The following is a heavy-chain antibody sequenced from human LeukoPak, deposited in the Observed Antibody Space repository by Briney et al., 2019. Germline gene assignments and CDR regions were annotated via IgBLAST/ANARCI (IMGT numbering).Heavy chain of an antibody. J-gene: IGHJ2*01. CDR2: IIPIFGTA. D-gene: IGHD3-22*01. CDR3: ARVEGGYYDSSGWYFDL. Sequence: ASVKVSCKASGGTFSSYAISWVQQAPGRGLEWMGGIIPIFGTANYAQKFQGRVTITADESTSTAYMELSSLRSEDTAVYYCARVEGGYYDSSGWYFDLWGRGTLVTVSS. V-gene: IGHV1-69*13. CDR1: GGTFSSYA.